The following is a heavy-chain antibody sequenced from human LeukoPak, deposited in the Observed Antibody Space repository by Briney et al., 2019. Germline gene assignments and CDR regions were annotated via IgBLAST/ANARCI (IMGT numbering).Heavy chain of an antibody. CDR3: AGPREMATIKTDFDY. CDR1: GYTFTVYY. Sequence: ASVTVSFKASGYTFTVYYMHWVRQAPGQGLEWMGWINPNSGGTNYAQKFQGRVTMTRDTSISTAYMELSRLRSDDTAVYYCAGPREMATIKTDFDYWGQGTLVTVSS. V-gene: IGHV1-2*02. CDR2: INPNSGGT. D-gene: IGHD5-24*01. J-gene: IGHJ4*02.